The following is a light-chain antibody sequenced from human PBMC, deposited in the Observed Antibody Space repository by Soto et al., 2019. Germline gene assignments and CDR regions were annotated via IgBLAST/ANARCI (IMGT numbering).Light chain of an antibody. CDR1: QSVSSY. V-gene: IGKV3-11*01. CDR2: DAS. J-gene: IGKJ1*01. Sequence: EIVLTQSPATLSLSPGERATLSCRASQSVSSYLAWYQQKPGQAPRLLIYDASNRATGIPVRFSGSGSGTDFTLTISSLEPEDFAVYYCQQRSNWPRTFGQGTKVDI. CDR3: QQRSNWPRT.